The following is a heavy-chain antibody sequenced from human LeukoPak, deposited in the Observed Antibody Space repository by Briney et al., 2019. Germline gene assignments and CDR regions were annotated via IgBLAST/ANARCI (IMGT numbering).Heavy chain of an antibody. CDR2: ISASNGNT. J-gene: IGHJ4*02. D-gene: IGHD3-10*01. CDR1: GYTFTRYG. V-gene: IGHV1-18*01. CDR3: ARVLDSGRSDH. Sequence: ASVRVSCKASGYTFTRYGISWVRQAPGQGLQWLGWISASNGNTNYAQKFRDRVTMSTDTSTGTAYLDVRSLTSDDTAVYYCARVLDSGRSDHWGQGTLVTVSS.